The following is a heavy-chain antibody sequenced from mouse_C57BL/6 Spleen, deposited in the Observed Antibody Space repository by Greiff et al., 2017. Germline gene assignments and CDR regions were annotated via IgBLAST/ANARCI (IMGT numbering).Heavy chain of an antibody. CDR1: GFNIKDYY. J-gene: IGHJ4*01. D-gene: IGHD1-1*01. CDR2: IDPEDGET. Sequence: EVQLQQSGAELVKPGASVKLSCTASGFNIKDYYMHWVKQRTEQGLEWIGRIDPEDGETKYAPKFPGKATITADTSSNTAYLQLSSLTSEDTAVYYCARDYGSSYDYAMDYWGQGTSVTVSA. V-gene: IGHV14-2*01. CDR3: ARDYGSSYDYAMDY.